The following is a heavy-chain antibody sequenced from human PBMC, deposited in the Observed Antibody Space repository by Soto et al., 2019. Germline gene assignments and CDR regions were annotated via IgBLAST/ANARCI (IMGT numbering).Heavy chain of an antibody. J-gene: IGHJ4*02. CDR2: ISYDGSNK. CDR1: GFSFSSYG. D-gene: IGHD2-2*01. Sequence: GGSLRLSCAASGFSFSSYGMHWVRQTPGKGLEWVAVISYDGSNKYYADSVKGRLTISRDNSKNTLYLQMNSLRPEDTAVYYCAKDDIVLVPSPQGPFDYWGQRTLVTVSS. CDR3: AKDDIVLVPSPQGPFDY. V-gene: IGHV3-30*18.